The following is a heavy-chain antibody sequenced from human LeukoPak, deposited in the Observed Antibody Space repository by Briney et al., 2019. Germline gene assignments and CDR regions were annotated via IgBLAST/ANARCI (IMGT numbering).Heavy chain of an antibody. CDR1: GFTFSNFA. J-gene: IGHJ4*02. V-gene: IGHV3-23*01. D-gene: IGHD3-3*01. Sequence: GGSLRLSCSASGFTFSNFAMSWVRQAPGKGLEWVSAVSSDGINTYYTDSLKGRFTISRDNSKNTVFLQMHSLTAEDTAVYYCAKPFGFLEWLYGGYFDSWGQGTLVTVSS. CDR2: VSSDGINT. CDR3: AKPFGFLEWLYGGYFDS.